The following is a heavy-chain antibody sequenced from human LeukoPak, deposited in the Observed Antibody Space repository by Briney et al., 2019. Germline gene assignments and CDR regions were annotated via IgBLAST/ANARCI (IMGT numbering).Heavy chain of an antibody. V-gene: IGHV4-59*08. CDR2: IYYSGST. Sequence: SETLSLTCTVSGGSISSYYWSWIRQPPGKGLEWIGYIYYSGSTNYNPSLKSRITISVDTSENQFSLKLSSVTAADTAVCYCAHYSSGWYGFDYWGQGTLVTVSS. J-gene: IGHJ4*02. CDR1: GGSISSYY. D-gene: IGHD6-19*01. CDR3: AHYSSGWYGFDY.